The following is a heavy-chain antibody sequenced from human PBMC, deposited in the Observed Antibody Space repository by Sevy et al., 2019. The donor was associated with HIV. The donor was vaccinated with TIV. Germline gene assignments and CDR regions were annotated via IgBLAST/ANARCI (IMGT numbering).Heavy chain of an antibody. J-gene: IGHJ3*02. CDR3: ANRYFDWSDAFDI. Sequence: ASVKVSCKASGYTFTSYGISWVRQAPGQGLEWMGGISAYNGNTNYSQKLQGRVTMTTDTSTSTAYMELRSLRSDDTAVYYCANRYFDWSDAFDIWGQGTMVTVSS. V-gene: IGHV1-18*01. D-gene: IGHD3-9*01. CDR1: GYTFTSYG. CDR2: ISAYNGNT.